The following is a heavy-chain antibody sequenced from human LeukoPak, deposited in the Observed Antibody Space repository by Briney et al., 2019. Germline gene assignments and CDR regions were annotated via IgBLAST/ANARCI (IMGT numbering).Heavy chain of an antibody. CDR3: ARRVAAGIDY. CDR1: GFIFSSNW. CDR2: INEDGSVK. V-gene: IGHV3-7*03. Sequence: GGSLRLSCAVSGFIFSSNWMSWVRQAPGKGLEWVANINEDGSVKYYVDSVKGRFTISRDNAKNSLYLQMSSLKASDTAMYYCARRVAAGIDYWGQGTLVTVSS. D-gene: IGHD6-25*01. J-gene: IGHJ4*02.